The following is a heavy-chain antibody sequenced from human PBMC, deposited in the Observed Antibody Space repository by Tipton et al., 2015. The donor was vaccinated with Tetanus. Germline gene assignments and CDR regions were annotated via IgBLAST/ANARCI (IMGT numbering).Heavy chain of an antibody. Sequence: TLSLTCAVYGGSFSAYYWSWIRQSPGKGLEWIGEINHSGSTTYSPSFKSRVTISVDTSKNQFSLKLRSVTAADTAVYFCARVACSSSSCYSHYFDYWGPGSLVTVSS. D-gene: IGHD2-2*01. CDR1: GGSFSAYY. CDR2: INHSGST. V-gene: IGHV4-34*01. J-gene: IGHJ4*02. CDR3: ARVACSSSSCYSHYFDY.